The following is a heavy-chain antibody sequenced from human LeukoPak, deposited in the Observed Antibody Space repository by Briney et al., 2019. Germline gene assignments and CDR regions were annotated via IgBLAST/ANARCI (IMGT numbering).Heavy chain of an antibody. CDR3: ARGIAARLHYYYYMDV. CDR1: GGTFSSYA. D-gene: IGHD6-6*01. J-gene: IGHJ6*03. CDR2: IIPIFGTA. V-gene: IGHV1-69*05. Sequence: SVKVSCKASGGTFSSYAISWVRQAPGQGREWMGGIIPIFGTANYAQKFQGRVTITTDESTSTAYMELSSLRSEDTAVYYCARGIAARLHYYYYMDVWGKGTTVTVSS.